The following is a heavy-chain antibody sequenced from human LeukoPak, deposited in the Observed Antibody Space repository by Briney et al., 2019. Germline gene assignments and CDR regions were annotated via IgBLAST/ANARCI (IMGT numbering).Heavy chain of an antibody. Sequence: PGGSLRLSCGASGFTFSSYWMHWVRQAPGKGLVWVSRINNDGSSTSYADSVQGRFTISRDNSKNTLYLQMNSLRAEDTAVYYCARNKLPGYGSGSNLDYWGQGTLVTVSS. J-gene: IGHJ4*02. CDR1: GFTFSSYW. D-gene: IGHD3-10*01. CDR2: INNDGSST. V-gene: IGHV3-74*01. CDR3: ARNKLPGYGSGSNLDY.